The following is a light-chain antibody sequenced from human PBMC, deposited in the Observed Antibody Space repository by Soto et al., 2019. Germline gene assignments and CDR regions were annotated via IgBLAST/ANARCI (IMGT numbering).Light chain of an antibody. CDR2: DAS. Sequence: EIVLTQSPATLSLSPGERATLSCMASQSVSSYLAWYQQKPGQAPRLLIYDASNRATGIPARFSGSGSGTDFTRTSSSLEPEDFAVYCCQQGRGSFGQGTKVELQ. CDR3: QQGRGS. CDR1: QSVSSY. J-gene: IGKJ1*01. V-gene: IGKV3-11*01.